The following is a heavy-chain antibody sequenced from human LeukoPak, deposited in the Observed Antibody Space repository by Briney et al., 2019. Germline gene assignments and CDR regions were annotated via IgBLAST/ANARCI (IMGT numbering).Heavy chain of an antibody. CDR1: GFTFSSYG. D-gene: IGHD6-13*01. Sequence: PGGSLRLSCAASGFTFSSYGMHWVRQAPGKGLEWVAVIWYDGSNKYYADSVKGRFTISRDNSTNTLYLQMNSLRAEDTAVYYCARDRGIAADGTVGWFDPWGQGTLVAVSS. CDR2: IWYDGSNK. V-gene: IGHV3-33*01. J-gene: IGHJ5*02. CDR3: ARDRGIAADGTVGWFDP.